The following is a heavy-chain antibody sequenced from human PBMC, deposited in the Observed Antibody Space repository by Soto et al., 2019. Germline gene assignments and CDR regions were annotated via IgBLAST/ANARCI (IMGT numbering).Heavy chain of an antibody. J-gene: IGHJ6*02. CDR3: ARDRQDLGMDV. CDR1: GYTFTSYY. Sequence: ASVKVSCKASGYTFTSYYMHLVRQAPGQGLEWMGIINPSGGSTSYAQKFQGRVTMTRDTSTSTVYMELSSLRSEDTAVYYCARDRQDLGMDVWGQGTTVTVSS. D-gene: IGHD3-3*01. V-gene: IGHV1-46*01. CDR2: INPSGGST.